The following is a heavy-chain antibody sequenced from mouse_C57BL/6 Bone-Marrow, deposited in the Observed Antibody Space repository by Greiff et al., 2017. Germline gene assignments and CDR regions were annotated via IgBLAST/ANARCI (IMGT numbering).Heavy chain of an antibody. CDR3: ARGKLGRDYAMDY. CDR2: INPNNGGT. J-gene: IGHJ4*01. V-gene: IGHV1-22*01. D-gene: IGHD4-1*01. Sequence: EVQLQQSGPELVKPGASVKMSCKASGYTFTDYNMHWVKQSHGQSLEWIGYINPNNGGTSYNQKFKGKATLTVNKSSSTAYMELRSLTSEDSAVYYCARGKLGRDYAMDYWGQGTSVTVAS. CDR1: GYTFTDYN.